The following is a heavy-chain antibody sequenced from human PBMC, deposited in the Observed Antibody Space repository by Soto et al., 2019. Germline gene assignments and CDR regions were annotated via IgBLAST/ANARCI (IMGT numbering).Heavy chain of an antibody. Sequence: QVQLVQSGAEVKKPGASVKVSCKASGYTFTSYAMHWVRQAPGQRLEWMGWINAGNGNTKYSQKFQGRVTITRDTSASTAYMELSSLRSEDTAVYYCARGRGYSSSANWFDPWGHGTLVTVSS. CDR1: GYTFTSYA. V-gene: IGHV1-3*01. CDR2: INAGNGNT. CDR3: ARGRGYSSSANWFDP. D-gene: IGHD6-6*01. J-gene: IGHJ5*02.